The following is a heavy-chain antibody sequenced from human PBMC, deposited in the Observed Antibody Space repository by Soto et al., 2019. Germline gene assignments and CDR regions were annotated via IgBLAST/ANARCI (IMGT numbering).Heavy chain of an antibody. CDR3: AFRQEYRGSWVSGWFDP. Sequence: QITLKESGPTVVKPTQTLTLTCTFSGFSLSTSGVGVGWIRQPPGKALEWLALLYWDDDKRYSPSLKTRLTINKDTPRNQVVLTRTNMDPVDTATYYCAFRQEYRGSWVSGWFDPWGQGTLVTVSS. CDR1: GFSLSTSGVG. V-gene: IGHV2-5*02. CDR2: LYWDDDK. D-gene: IGHD6-13*01. J-gene: IGHJ5*02.